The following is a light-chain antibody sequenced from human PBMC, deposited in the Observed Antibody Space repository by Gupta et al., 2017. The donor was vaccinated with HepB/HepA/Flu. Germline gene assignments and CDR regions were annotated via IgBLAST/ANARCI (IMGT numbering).Light chain of an antibody. J-gene: IGLJ2*01. CDR2: LNSDGSH. V-gene: IGLV4-69*01. CDR3: PTWGTGIHGV. CDR1: SGHSSYA. Sequence: QLVLTQSPSASASLGASVKLTCTLSSGHSSYAIAWHQQQPEKGPRYLMKLNSDGSHSKGDGIPDRFAGSSSGADRYITISSLQSEDEAYYYCPTWGTGIHGVFGGGTKLTVL.